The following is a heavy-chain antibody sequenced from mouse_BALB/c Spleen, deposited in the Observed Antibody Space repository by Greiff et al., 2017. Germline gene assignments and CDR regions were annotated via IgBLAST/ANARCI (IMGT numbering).Heavy chain of an antibody. D-gene: IGHD2-3*01. CDR2: INAYNDGT. Sequence: VQLQQSGPELEKPGASVKMSCKASGYTFTSYVMHWVKQKPGQGLEWIGYINAYNDGTKYNEKFKGKATLTSDKSSSTAYMELSSLTSEDSAVYYCARGGLYDGYYPFAYWGQGTLVTVSA. CDR3: ARGGLYDGYYPFAY. CDR1: GYTFTSYV. V-gene: IGHV1-14*01. J-gene: IGHJ3*01.